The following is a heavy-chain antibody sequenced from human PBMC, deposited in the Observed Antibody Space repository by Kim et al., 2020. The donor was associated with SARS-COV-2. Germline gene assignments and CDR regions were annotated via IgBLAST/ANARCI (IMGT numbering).Heavy chain of an antibody. V-gene: IGHV3-21*01. CDR3: ARDGADSSGYAIDY. Sequence: ADTRKSRFTISRDNAQNSLYLQMNSLRAEETAVYYCARDGADSSGYAIDYWGQGTLVTVSS. J-gene: IGHJ4*02. D-gene: IGHD3-22*01.